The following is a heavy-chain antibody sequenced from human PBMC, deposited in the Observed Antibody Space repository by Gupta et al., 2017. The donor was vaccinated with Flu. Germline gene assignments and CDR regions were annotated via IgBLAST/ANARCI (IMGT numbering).Heavy chain of an antibody. CDR3: ARDRPPRVQDMPAWGGFDP. CDR1: A. D-gene: IGHD2-15*01. J-gene: IGHJ5*02. CDR2: IIPIFGTA. Sequence: AISWVRQAPGQGLEWMGGIIPIFGTANYAQKFQGRVTITADESTSTAYMELSSLRSEDTAVYYCARDRPPRVQDMPAWGGFDPWGQGTLVTGSS. V-gene: IGHV1-69*01.